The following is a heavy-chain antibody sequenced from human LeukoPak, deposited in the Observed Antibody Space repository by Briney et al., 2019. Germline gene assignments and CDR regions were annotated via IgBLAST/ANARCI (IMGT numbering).Heavy chain of an antibody. CDR2: IYHSGST. CDR3: ARALGEVGATNYFDY. CDR1: GGSISSSGYS. J-gene: IGHJ4*02. D-gene: IGHD1-26*01. Sequence: SETLSLTCTVSGGSISSSGYSWGWIRQPPGKGLESIGSIYHSGSTYYNPSLKSRVTISVDTSKNQFSLKLSSVTAADTAVYYCARALGEVGATNYFDYWGQGTLVTVSS. V-gene: IGHV4-39*07.